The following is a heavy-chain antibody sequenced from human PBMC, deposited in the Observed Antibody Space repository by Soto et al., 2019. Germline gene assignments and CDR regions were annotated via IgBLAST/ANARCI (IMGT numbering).Heavy chain of an antibody. CDR3: ARTNTAMVTGWFDP. Sequence: QVQLVQSGAEVKKPGSSVKVSCTASGGTFSSYAISWVRQAPGQGLEWMGGIIPIFGTANYAQKFQGTVTITADESTSTAYMELSSLRSEDTAMYYCARTNTAMVTGWFDPWGQGTLVTVSS. CDR1: GGTFSSYA. CDR2: IIPIFGTA. D-gene: IGHD5-18*01. V-gene: IGHV1-69*12. J-gene: IGHJ5*02.